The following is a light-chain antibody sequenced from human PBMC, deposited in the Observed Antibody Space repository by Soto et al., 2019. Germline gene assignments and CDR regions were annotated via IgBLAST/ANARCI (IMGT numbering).Light chain of an antibody. Sequence: DIQMTQSPSSLSASVRDRVTITCRASQGISRYLAWYQQKPGKVPTLLIYAASTLQSGVPSRFSGSGSGTDFTLTISSLQPEDVATYYCQKYYSAHRTFGPGNKVEI. CDR1: QGISRY. CDR2: AAS. CDR3: QKYYSAHRT. V-gene: IGKV1-27*01. J-gene: IGKJ1*01.